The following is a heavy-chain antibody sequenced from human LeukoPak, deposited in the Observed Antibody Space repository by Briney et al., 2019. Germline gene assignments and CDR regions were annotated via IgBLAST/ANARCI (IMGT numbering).Heavy chain of an antibody. CDR2: IRYDGSNK. D-gene: IGHD2-8*01. CDR3: AKDRVGYCIDGLCFPVDY. V-gene: IGHV3-30*02. J-gene: IGHJ4*02. Sequence: GGSLRLSCAASGFTFSSYGMHWVRQAPGKGLEWVAFIRYDGSNKYYADSVKGRLTISRDNSKNTLYLQMNSLRAEDTAVYYCAKDRVGYCIDGLCFPVDYWGQGTLVTVSS. CDR1: GFTFSSYG.